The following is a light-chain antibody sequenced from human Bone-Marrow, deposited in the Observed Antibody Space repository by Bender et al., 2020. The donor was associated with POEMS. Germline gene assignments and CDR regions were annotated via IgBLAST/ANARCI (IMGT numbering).Light chain of an antibody. J-gene: IGLJ2*01. CDR2: EVS. CDR1: SSDVGAYKY. CDR3: CSHGGSRNFFI. Sequence: QSALTQPASVSGSPGQSVTISCSGTSSDVGAYKYVSWYQHHPGKGPKLMIFEVSQRPAGVPDRFSGSKSGNTASLTVSGLQADDEADCYCCSHGGSRNFFIFGGGTRLTVL. V-gene: IGLV2-8*01.